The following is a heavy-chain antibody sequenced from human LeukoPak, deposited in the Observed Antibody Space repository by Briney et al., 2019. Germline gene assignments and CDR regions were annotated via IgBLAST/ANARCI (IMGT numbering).Heavy chain of an antibody. D-gene: IGHD6-19*01. Sequence: SETLSLTCTVSGGSIRSYYWSWIRQPPGKGLEWIGHISYSGDTNYNPSLRSRVIMSVDTSKSQFSLKLSSVTAADTAVYYCARGRSSGWYFNYWGQGTLVTVSS. J-gene: IGHJ4*02. V-gene: IGHV4-59*12. CDR1: GGSIRSYY. CDR2: ISYSGDT. CDR3: ARGRSSGWYFNY.